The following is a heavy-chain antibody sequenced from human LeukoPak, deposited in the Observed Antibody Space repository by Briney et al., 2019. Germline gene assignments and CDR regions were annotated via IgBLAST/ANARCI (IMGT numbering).Heavy chain of an antibody. Sequence: GGSLRLSCAASGFTFSGSALHWVRQASGKGLEWVGRIGSTANGYATAYAASVKGRFTISRDDSKNTAYLQMDSLKTEDTAVYYCTGNYYGSGSYADFDYWGQGTLVTVSS. V-gene: IGHV3-73*01. J-gene: IGHJ4*02. D-gene: IGHD3-10*01. CDR1: GFTFSGSA. CDR3: TGNYYGSGSYADFDY. CDR2: IGSTANGYAT.